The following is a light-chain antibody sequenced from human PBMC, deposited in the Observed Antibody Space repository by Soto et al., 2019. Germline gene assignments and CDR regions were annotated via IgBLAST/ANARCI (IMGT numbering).Light chain of an antibody. CDR1: QSISSY. V-gene: IGKV1-39*01. J-gene: IGKJ3*01. CDR2: AAS. CDR3: QQSYSTPPEFT. Sequence: DIQMTQSPSSLSASVGDRVTITCRASQSISSYLNWYQQKPGKAPKLLIYAASSLQSGVPSRFSGSGSGTDFTRTISSLQPEDFATYYCQQSYSTPPEFTFGPGTKVDIK.